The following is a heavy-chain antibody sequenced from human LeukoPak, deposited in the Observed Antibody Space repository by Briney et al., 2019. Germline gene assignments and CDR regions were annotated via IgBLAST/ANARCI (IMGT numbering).Heavy chain of an antibody. D-gene: IGHD6-13*01. CDR1: GGSISSSSFY. Sequence: SETLSLTCTVSGGSISSSSFYWGWIRQPPVKGLEWIGTIYYSGSTYYNPSLKSRVTISVDTSKNQFSLKLSSVTAADTAIYHCVRIRRDSSWPTHTWGQGTLVTVSS. CDR2: IYYSGST. V-gene: IGHV4-39*01. J-gene: IGHJ1*01. CDR3: VRIRRDSSWPTHT.